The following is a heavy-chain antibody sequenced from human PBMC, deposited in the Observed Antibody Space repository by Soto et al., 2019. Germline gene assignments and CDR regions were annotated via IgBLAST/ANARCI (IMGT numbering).Heavy chain of an antibody. J-gene: IGHJ3*02. D-gene: IGHD1-7*01. V-gene: IGHV3-15*01. CDR3: TTDRTNWNYAFDI. CDR1: GFTFSNAW. Sequence: GGSLRLSCVASGFTFSNAWMSWVRQAPGKGLEWVGRIKSKTDGGTTDYAAPVKGRFTISRDDSKNTLYLQMNSLKTEDTAVYYCTTDRTNWNYAFDIWGQGTMVTVSS. CDR2: IKSKTDGGTT.